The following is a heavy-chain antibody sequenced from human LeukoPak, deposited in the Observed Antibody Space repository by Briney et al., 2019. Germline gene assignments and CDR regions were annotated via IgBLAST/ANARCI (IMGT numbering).Heavy chain of an antibody. CDR3: ARARYIVVVPAAPYYYYYMDV. CDR1: GGTFSSYA. D-gene: IGHD2-2*01. J-gene: IGHJ6*03. CDR2: IIPIFVTA. Sequence: SVKVSCKASGGTFSSYAISWVRQAPGQGLEWMGGIIPIFVTANYAQKLQGRVTITADESTSTAYMELSSLRSEDTAVYYCARARYIVVVPAAPYYYYYMDVWGKGTTVTVSS. V-gene: IGHV1-69*01.